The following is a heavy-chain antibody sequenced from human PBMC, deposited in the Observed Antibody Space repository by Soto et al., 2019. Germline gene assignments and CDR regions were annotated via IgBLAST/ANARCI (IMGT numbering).Heavy chain of an antibody. V-gene: IGHV4-59*01. CDR1: AGSISRYY. Sequence: SETLSLTCTVSAGSISRYYWSWIRQPPGKGLEWIGYIYYSGNTNYNPSLKSRVSISVDTSKNQFSLKLRSVTAADTAVYYCARTMVRGVISVNWFDPWGQGTLVTVSS. CDR3: ARTMVRGVISVNWFDP. J-gene: IGHJ5*02. CDR2: IYYSGNT. D-gene: IGHD3-10*01.